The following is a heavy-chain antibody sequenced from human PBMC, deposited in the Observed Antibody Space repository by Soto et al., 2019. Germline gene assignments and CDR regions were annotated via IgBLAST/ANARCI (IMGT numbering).Heavy chain of an antibody. D-gene: IGHD3-22*01. CDR2: ISSSGSTI. Sequence: LRLSCAASGFTFSSYEMNWVRQAPGKGLEWVSYISSSGSTIYYADSVKGRFTISRDNAQNSLYLQMNSLRAEDTAVYYCARNGYYYDSSGYYPLDYWGQGTLVTVSS. CDR3: ARNGYYYDSSGYYPLDY. CDR1: GFTFSSYE. J-gene: IGHJ4*02. V-gene: IGHV3-48*03.